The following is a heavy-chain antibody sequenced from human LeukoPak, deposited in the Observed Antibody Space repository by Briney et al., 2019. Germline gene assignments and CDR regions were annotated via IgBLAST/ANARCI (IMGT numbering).Heavy chain of an antibody. Sequence: SETLPLTCTVSGGSISSYYWSWIRQPPGKGLEWIGYIYYSGSTNYNPSLKSRVTISVDTSKNQFSLKLSSVTAADTAVYYCARSPSAMVKFFDYWGQGTLVTVSS. D-gene: IGHD5-18*01. V-gene: IGHV4-59*01. J-gene: IGHJ4*02. CDR2: IYYSGST. CDR3: ARSPSAMVKFFDY. CDR1: GGSISSYY.